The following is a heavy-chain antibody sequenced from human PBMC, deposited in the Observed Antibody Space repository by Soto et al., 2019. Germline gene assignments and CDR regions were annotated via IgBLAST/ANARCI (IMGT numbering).Heavy chain of an antibody. CDR1: GYTFIGYW. CDR2: IFPGDSDT. CDR3: VRLGYFDWNISLLDY. D-gene: IGHD3-9*01. Sequence: GESLKISCKGSGYTFIGYWIGWVRQMPGKGLEWMGIIFPGDSDTRYGPSFQGQVTISADKSINTAYLQWNSLKASDTAMYYCVRLGYFDWNISLLDYWGQGTVVTVSS. V-gene: IGHV5-51*01. J-gene: IGHJ4*02.